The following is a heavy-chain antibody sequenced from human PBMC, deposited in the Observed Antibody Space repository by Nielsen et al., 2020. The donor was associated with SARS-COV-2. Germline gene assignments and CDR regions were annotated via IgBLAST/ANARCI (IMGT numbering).Heavy chain of an antibody. CDR1: GGSISSSSYY. V-gene: IGHV4-39*01. CDR3: ARHRIYCSGGSCYSFGFDP. CDR2: IYYSGST. Sequence: SEPLSLTCTVSGGSISSSSYYWVWIRQPPWKGLEWIGSIYYSGSTYYNPSLKSRVTISVDTSKNQFSLKLSSVTAADTAVYYCARHRIYCSGGSCYSFGFDPWGQGTLVTVSS. D-gene: IGHD2-15*01. J-gene: IGHJ5*02.